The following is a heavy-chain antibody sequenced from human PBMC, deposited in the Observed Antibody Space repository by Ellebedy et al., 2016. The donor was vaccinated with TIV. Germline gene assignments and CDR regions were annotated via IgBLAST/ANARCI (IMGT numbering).Heavy chain of an antibody. CDR1: GYSFSSYA. V-gene: IGHV3-23*01. J-gene: IGHJ5*02. Sequence: GESLKISCAGSGYSFSSYAMSWVRQAPGNGLEWVSGINAGGVSIAYADSVKGRFTISRDNSRNTLYLQLNSLRAADSAIYFSGRDALTGNSRWDWLDLWGQGSLVTVSS. CDR2: INAGGVSI. CDR3: GRDALTGNSRWDWLDL. D-gene: IGHD3-9*01.